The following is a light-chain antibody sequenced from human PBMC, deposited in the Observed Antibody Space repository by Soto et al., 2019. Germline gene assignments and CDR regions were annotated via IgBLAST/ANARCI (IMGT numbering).Light chain of an antibody. CDR3: QQHTNWPLT. V-gene: IGKV3-11*01. CDR1: QSVSSN. CDR2: DAS. Sequence: EIVVIQSPATLSLSPGERATLSCRASQSVSSNLAWYQQNPCQAPNLLIFDASKRATGIPARFSGSVSGTDFTLTISSLETEDFAVYYGQQHTNWPLTVGGGTKVEIK. J-gene: IGKJ4*01.